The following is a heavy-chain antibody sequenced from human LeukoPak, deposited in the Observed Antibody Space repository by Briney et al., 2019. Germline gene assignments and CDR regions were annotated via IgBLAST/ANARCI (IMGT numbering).Heavy chain of an antibody. CDR1: GGSISSYY. CDR2: IYYSGST. CDR3: ARGDIVATIGGWFDP. V-gene: IGHV4-59*01. Sequence: PSGTLSLTCTVSGGSISSYYWSWIRQPPGKGLEWIGYIYYSGSTNYNPSLKSRVTISVDTSKNQFSLKLSSVTAADTAVYYCARGDIVATIGGWFDPWGQGTLVTVSS. D-gene: IGHD5-12*01. J-gene: IGHJ5*02.